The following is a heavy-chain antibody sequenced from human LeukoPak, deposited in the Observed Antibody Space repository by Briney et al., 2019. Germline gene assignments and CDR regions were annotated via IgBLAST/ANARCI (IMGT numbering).Heavy chain of an antibody. Sequence: PSETLSLTCTVSGGSISSYYWSWIRQPPGKGLEWIGYIYYSGSTNYNPSLKSRVTISVDTSKNQFSLKLSSVTAADTAVYYCARRDGYNLTLGRNDAFDIWAQGTMVTVSS. D-gene: IGHD5-24*01. V-gene: IGHV4-59*08. J-gene: IGHJ3*02. CDR1: GGSISSYY. CDR3: ARRDGYNLTLGRNDAFDI. CDR2: IYYSGST.